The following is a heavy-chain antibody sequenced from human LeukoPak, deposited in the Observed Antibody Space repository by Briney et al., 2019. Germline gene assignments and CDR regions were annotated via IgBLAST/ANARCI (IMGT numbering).Heavy chain of an antibody. CDR3: ARSSPIVGATFNWSDP. CDR2: INPNSGGT. Sequence: ASVKVSCKASGYTFTGYYMHWVRQAPGQGLEWMGWINPNSGGTNYAQKFQGRVTMTRDTSISTAYMELSRLRSDDTAVYYCARSSPIVGATFNWSDPWGQGTLVTVSS. CDR1: GYTFTGYY. V-gene: IGHV1-2*02. D-gene: IGHD1-26*01. J-gene: IGHJ5*02.